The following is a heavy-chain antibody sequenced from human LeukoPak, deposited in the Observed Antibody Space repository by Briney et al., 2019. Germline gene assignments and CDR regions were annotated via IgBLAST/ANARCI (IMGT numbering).Heavy chain of an antibody. J-gene: IGHJ5*02. CDR2: IIPIFGIA. CDR3: ARDETEGYSSGWYLGWFDP. CDR1: GGTFSSYA. D-gene: IGHD6-19*01. V-gene: IGHV1-69*04. Sequence: SSVKVSCKASGGTFSSYAISWARQAPGQGLKWMGRIIPIFGIANYAQKFQGRVTITADKSTSTAYMELSSLRSEDTAVYYCARDETEGYSSGWYLGWFDPWGQGTLVTVSS.